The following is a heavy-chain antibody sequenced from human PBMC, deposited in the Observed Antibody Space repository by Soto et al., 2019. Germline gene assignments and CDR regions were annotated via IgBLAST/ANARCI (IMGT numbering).Heavy chain of an antibody. CDR2: IIPIFGTA. CDR3: AGRLPDYYDSSGYDSPEGAFDI. Sequence: SVKVSCKASGGTFSSYAISWVRQAPGQGLEWMGGIIPIFGTANYAQKFQGRVTITADESTSTAYMELSSLRSEDTAVYYCAGRLPDYYDSSGYDSPEGAFDIWGQGTMVTVSS. D-gene: IGHD3-22*01. V-gene: IGHV1-69*13. CDR1: GGTFSSYA. J-gene: IGHJ3*02.